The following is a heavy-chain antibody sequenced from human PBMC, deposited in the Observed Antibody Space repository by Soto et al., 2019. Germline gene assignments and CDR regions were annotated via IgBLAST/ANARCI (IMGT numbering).Heavy chain of an antibody. J-gene: IGHJ4*02. CDR1: GGSISSGGYS. Sequence: SETLSLTCAVSGGSISSGGYSWSWIRQPPGKGLEWIGYIYHSGSTYYNPSLKSRVTISVDRSKNQFSLKLSSVTAADTAVYYCAAEGLRLGELSLSGDYWGQGTLVTVSS. V-gene: IGHV4-30-2*01. D-gene: IGHD3-16*02. CDR3: AAEGLRLGELSLSGDY. CDR2: IYHSGST.